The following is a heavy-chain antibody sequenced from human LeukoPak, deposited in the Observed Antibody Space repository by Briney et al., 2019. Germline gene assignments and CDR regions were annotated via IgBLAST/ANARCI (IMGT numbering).Heavy chain of an antibody. V-gene: IGHV3-48*03. D-gene: IGHD2-15*01. J-gene: IGHJ5*02. Sequence: GGSLRLSCATSGFTFSRYEMNWVRQAPGKGPEWVSYISGSGDTIYYADSVKGRFTISRDNAKNSLYSQMNSLRAEDTAVYYCASLGYCSGGGRYSDNWFDPWGQGTLVTVSS. CDR2: ISGSGDTI. CDR3: ASLGYCSGGGRYSDNWFDP. CDR1: GFTFSRYE.